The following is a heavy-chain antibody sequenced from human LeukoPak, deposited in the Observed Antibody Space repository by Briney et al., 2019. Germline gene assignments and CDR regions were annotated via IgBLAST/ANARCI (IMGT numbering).Heavy chain of an antibody. CDR1: GGSISSYY. V-gene: IGHV4-4*07. Sequence: SETLSLTCTVSGGSISSYYWSWIRQPAGKGLEWIGSIHYTGSTYYNPSLKSRVTISVDTSKNQFSLKLSSVTAADTAVYYCARAVAGPSRLFDYWGQGTLVTVSS. J-gene: IGHJ4*02. CDR2: IHYTGST. CDR3: ARAVAGPSRLFDY. D-gene: IGHD6-19*01.